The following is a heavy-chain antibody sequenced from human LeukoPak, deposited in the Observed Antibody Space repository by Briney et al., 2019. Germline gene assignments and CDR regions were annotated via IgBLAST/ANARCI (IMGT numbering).Heavy chain of an antibody. CDR2: IYYSGST. Sequence: SQTLSLTCTVSGGSISSGDYYWGWIRQPPGKGLEWIGSIYYSGSTYYNPSLKSRVTISVDTSKNQFSLKLSSVTAADTAVYYCARRSGSYSNWFDPWGQGTLVTVSS. V-gene: IGHV4-39*01. D-gene: IGHD1-26*01. J-gene: IGHJ5*02. CDR3: ARRSGSYSNWFDP. CDR1: GGSISSGDYY.